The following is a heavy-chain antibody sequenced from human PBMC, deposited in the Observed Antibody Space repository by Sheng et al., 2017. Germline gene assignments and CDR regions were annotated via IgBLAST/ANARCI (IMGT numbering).Heavy chain of an antibody. CDR3: ARDLYGDYVFDY. V-gene: IGHV3-21*01. CDR1: GFTFSSYS. CDR2: ISSSSSYI. J-gene: IGHJ4*02. D-gene: IGHD4-17*01. Sequence: EVQLVESGGGLVKPGGSLRLSCAASGFTFSSYSMNWVRQAPGKGLEWVSSISSSSSYIYYADSVKGRFTISRDNAKNSPYLQMNSLRAEDTAVYYCARDLYGDYVFDYWGQGTLVTVSS.